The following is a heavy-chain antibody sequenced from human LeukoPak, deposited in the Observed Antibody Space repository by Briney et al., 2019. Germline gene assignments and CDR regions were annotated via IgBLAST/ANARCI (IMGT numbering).Heavy chain of an antibody. D-gene: IGHD3-10*01. V-gene: IGHV3-23*01. CDR2: ISGSGGST. J-gene: IGHJ4*02. CDR3: AKRPRGTSWFGEFTYFDY. CDR1: GFTFSSYA. Sequence: GGSLRLSCAASGFTFSSYAMSWVRQAPGKGLEWVSAISGSGGSTYYADSVKGRFTISRDNSKNTLYLQMNSLRAEDTAVYYCAKRPRGTSWFGEFTYFDYWGQGTLVTVSS.